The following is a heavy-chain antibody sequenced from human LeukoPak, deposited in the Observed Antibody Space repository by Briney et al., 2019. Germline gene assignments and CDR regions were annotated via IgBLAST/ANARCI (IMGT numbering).Heavy chain of an antibody. Sequence: GGSLRLSCAASGFTFSSYGMHWVRQAPGKGLEWVAVIWNDGSNKYYADSVKGRFTISRDDSKNTLYLQMNSLKTEDTAVYYCTTARNYGDYDFDYWGQGTLVTVSS. J-gene: IGHJ4*02. CDR3: TTARNYGDYDFDY. V-gene: IGHV3-33*01. D-gene: IGHD4-17*01. CDR1: GFTFSSYG. CDR2: IWNDGSNK.